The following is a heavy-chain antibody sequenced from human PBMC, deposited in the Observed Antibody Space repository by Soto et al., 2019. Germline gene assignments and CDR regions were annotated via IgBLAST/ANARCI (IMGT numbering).Heavy chain of an antibody. J-gene: IGHJ6*02. CDR1: GFTFSSYG. CDR2: ISYDGSNK. Sequence: GSLRLSCAASGFTFSSYGMHWVRQAPGKGLEWVAVISYDGSNKYYADSVKGRFTISRDNSKNTLYLQMNSLRAEDTAVYYCAKARIAAAGTRYYYYGMDVWGQGTTVTVSS. CDR3: AKARIAAAGTRYYYYGMDV. D-gene: IGHD6-13*01. V-gene: IGHV3-30*18.